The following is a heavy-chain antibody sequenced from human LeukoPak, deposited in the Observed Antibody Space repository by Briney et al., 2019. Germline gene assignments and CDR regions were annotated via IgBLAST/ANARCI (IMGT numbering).Heavy chain of an antibody. D-gene: IGHD6-19*01. CDR1: GGSFSGYY. J-gene: IGHJ4*02. CDR3: AREDSSGWYDENFDY. V-gene: IGHV4-34*01. Sequence: SETLSLTCAVYGGSFSGYYWSWLRQPPGKGLEWIGEINHSGSTNYNPSLKSRVTISVDTSKNQFSLKLSSVTAADTAVYYCAREDSSGWYDENFDYWGQGTLVTVSS. CDR2: INHSGST.